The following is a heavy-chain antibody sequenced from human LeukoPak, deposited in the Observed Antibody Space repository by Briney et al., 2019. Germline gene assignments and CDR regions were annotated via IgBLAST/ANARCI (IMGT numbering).Heavy chain of an antibody. D-gene: IGHD5-12*01. CDR3: ARVGYSGYDFDY. Sequence: PGGSLRLSCSASGFTFSSYWVTWVRQAPGKGLEWVANIKKDGSEKNYVDSVKGRFTSSRDNAKNSLFLQMNSLRAEDTAVYYCARVGYSGYDFDYWGQGTLVTVSS. V-gene: IGHV3-7*01. J-gene: IGHJ4*02. CDR2: IKKDGSEK. CDR1: GFTFSSYW.